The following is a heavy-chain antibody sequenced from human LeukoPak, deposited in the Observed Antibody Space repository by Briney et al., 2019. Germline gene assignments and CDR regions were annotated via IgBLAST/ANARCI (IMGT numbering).Heavy chain of an antibody. CDR3: ATLWSGTLYMDV. D-gene: IGHD3-3*01. CDR1: GYSISSGYY. Sequence: SETLSLTCAVSGYSISSGYYWGWVRQPPGEGLEWIGSIYHSGSTYYNPSLKSRVTISVDTSKNQFSLKLSSVTAADTAVYYCATLWSGTLYMDVWGKGTTVTVSS. CDR2: IYHSGST. J-gene: IGHJ6*03. V-gene: IGHV4-38-2*01.